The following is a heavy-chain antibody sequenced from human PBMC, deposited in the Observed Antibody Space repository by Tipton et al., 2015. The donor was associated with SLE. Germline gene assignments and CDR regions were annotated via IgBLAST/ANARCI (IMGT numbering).Heavy chain of an antibody. V-gene: IGHV4-34*01. J-gene: IGHJ4*02. Sequence: TLSLTCAVYGRSFIGSYWTWIRQPPGKGLEWIGDIDHSGSTNYNPSLKSQVTMSVDTSKNQFSLKLSSVTAADTAVYYCARGPPRLVWYYFDYWGQGTLVTVSS. CDR3: ARGPPRLVWYYFDY. CDR1: GRSFIGSY. CDR2: IDHSGST. D-gene: IGHD3-16*01.